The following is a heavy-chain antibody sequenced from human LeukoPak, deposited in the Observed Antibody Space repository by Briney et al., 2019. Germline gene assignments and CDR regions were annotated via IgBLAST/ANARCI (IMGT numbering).Heavy chain of an antibody. CDR3: ARDSSPIDIWSGCAY. CDR1: GFTFSSYW. D-gene: IGHD3-3*01. J-gene: IGHJ4*02. CDR2: IKRDGSER. Sequence: GGSLRLSCAASGFTFSSYWMSWVRQAPGKGLEWVANIKRDGSERYYVDSVKGRFTISRDNAKNSLYLQMNSLRAEDTAVYYCARDSSPIDIWSGCAYWGQGTLVTVSS. V-gene: IGHV3-7*01.